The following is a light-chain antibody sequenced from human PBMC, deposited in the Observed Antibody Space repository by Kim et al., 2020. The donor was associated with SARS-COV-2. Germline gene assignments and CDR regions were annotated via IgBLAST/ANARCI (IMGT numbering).Light chain of an antibody. V-gene: IGKV1-16*02. CDR1: QGINNY. J-gene: IGKJ4*01. Sequence: ASVGDRVTITCRASQGINNYLAWFQQKPGEAPKSLIRASSSLQSGVPSKFSGSGSGTDFTLTISSLQAEDSATYYCQQYHSYPITFGGGTKVEIK. CDR2: ASS. CDR3: QQYHSYPIT.